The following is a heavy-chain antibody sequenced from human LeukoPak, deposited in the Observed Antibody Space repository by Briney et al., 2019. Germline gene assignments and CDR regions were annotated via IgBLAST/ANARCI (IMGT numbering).Heavy chain of an antibody. CDR2: ISRSGSRT. J-gene: IGHJ2*01. Sequence: GGSLRLSCAASGFTFSAYAMSWVRQAPGKGLEWVSAISRSGSRTDYADSVKGRFTISRDNSKNTLYLQMNSLRPEDTAVYYCAKGGDILTGYYLYWYFDLWGRGTLVTVSS. V-gene: IGHV3-23*01. D-gene: IGHD3-9*01. CDR3: AKGGDILTGYYLYWYFDL. CDR1: GFTFSAYA.